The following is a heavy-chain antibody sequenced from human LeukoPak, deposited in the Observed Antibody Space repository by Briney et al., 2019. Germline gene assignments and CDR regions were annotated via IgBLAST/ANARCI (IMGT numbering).Heavy chain of an antibody. CDR1: GYTFTSYY. CDR2: INPSGGST. V-gene: IGHV1-46*01. J-gene: IGHJ4*02. Sequence: ASVKFSCKASGYTFTSYYMHWVRQAPGQGLEWMGIINPSGGSTSYAQKFQGRVTMTRDTSTSTVYMELSSLRSEDTAVYYCAKSLSTYYYDSSGYYYDYWGQGTLVTVSS. D-gene: IGHD3-22*01. CDR3: AKSLSTYYYDSSGYYYDY.